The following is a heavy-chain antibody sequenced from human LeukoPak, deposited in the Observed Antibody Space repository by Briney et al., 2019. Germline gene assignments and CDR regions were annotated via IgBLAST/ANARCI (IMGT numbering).Heavy chain of an antibody. J-gene: IGHJ4*02. D-gene: IGHD6-13*01. CDR1: GFTFRSYS. CDR3: ARLHSSSYSPGTSDY. V-gene: IGHV3-21*03. Sequence: PGGSLRLSCTASGFTFRSYSMNWLRQAPGKGLEWVSSISSSSTYIYYADSVKGRFTISRDNAKNSLYLQMDSLRAEDTAVYHRARLHSSSYSPGTSDYWGQGTLVTVSS. CDR2: ISSSSTYI.